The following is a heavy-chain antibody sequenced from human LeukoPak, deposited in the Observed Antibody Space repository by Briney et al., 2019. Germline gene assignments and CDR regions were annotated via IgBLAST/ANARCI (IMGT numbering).Heavy chain of an antibody. D-gene: IGHD2-15*01. J-gene: IGHJ3*02. CDR1: GYTFTSYY. V-gene: IGHV1-46*01. Sequence: ASVKVSCKASGYTFTSYYMHWVRQAPGQGLEWMGIINPSGGSTSYAQKFQGRVTMTRDMSTSTVYMELSSLRSEDTAVYYCARGDIVVVVAAPEGAFDIWGQGTMVTVSS. CDR2: INPSGGST. CDR3: ARGDIVVVVAAPEGAFDI.